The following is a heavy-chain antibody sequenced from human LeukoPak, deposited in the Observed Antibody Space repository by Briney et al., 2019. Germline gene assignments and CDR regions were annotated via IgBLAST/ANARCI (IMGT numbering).Heavy chain of an antibody. V-gene: IGHV3-33*01. D-gene: IGHD3-10*01. CDR1: GFTFSRYG. CDR2: IWYDGSNK. J-gene: IGHJ2*01. CDR3: ARDQLRLKDWYFDL. Sequence: TGRSLRLSCAASGFTFSRYGMHWVRQVPGKGLEWVAVIWYDGSNKYYADSVKGRFTTSRDNSKNTLGLQMNSLRAEDTAVYYCARDQLRLKDWYFDLWGRGTLVTVSS.